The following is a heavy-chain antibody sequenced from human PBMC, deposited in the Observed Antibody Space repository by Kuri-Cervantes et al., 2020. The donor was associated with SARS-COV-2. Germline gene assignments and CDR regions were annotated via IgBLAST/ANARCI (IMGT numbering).Heavy chain of an antibody. J-gene: IGHJ4*02. Sequence: GESLKISCAASGFTFSSYEMNWVRQAPGKGLEWVSYISSSGSTIYYADPVKGRFTISRDNAKNSLYLQMNSLRAEDTAVYYCARGGWIAATDYFDYWGQGTLVTVSS. CDR2: ISSSGSTI. D-gene: IGHD6-13*01. CDR1: GFTFSSYE. V-gene: IGHV3-48*03. CDR3: ARGGWIAATDYFDY.